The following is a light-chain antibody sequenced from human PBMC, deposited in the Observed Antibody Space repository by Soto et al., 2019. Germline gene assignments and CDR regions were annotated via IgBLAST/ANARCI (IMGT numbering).Light chain of an antibody. CDR1: SSDVGAYYY. CDR2: EVS. J-gene: IGLJ2*01. Sequence: QSALTQPASVSESPGQSITISCFGTSSDVGAYYYVSWYQHHPGRAPKLVIYEVSNRPSGVSNRFSGSKSGNTASLTISGIQADDEAVYYCSSYTSSSTVIFGGGTKVTVL. CDR3: SSYTSSSTVI. V-gene: IGLV2-14*01.